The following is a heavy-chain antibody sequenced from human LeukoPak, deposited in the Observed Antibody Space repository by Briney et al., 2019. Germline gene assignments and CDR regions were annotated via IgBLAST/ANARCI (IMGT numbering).Heavy chain of an antibody. D-gene: IGHD6-19*01. CDR3: ASKGIAVAGTLHYYYYMDV. V-gene: IGHV4-34*01. CDR1: GGSFSGYY. J-gene: IGHJ6*03. Sequence: SETLSLTCAVYGGSFSGYYWSWIRQPPGKGLEWIGEINHSGSTNYNPSLKSRVTISVDTSKNQFSLKLSSVTAADTAVYYCASKGIAVAGTLHYYYYMDVWGKGTTVTVSS. CDR2: INHSGST.